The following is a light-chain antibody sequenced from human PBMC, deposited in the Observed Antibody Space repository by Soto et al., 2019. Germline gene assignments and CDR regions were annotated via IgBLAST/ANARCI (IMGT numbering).Light chain of an antibody. V-gene: IGLV2-8*01. CDR3: SSYTTSSTVV. J-gene: IGLJ1*01. CDR2: DVD. CDR1: TSDVGGYNY. Sequence: QSALTQPPSASGSPGQSVTISCTGTTSDVGGYNYVSWYQQHPGKAPKLLVYDVDKRPSGVPDRFSGSKSGNTASLTISGLQPEDEADYYCSSYTTSSTVVFGTGTKLTVL.